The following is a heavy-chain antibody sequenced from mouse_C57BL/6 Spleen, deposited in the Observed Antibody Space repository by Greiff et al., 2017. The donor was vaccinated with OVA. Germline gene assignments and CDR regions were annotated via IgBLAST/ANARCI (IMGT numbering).Heavy chain of an antibody. CDR3: ASSNYYGSSYRAMDY. CDR1: GYTFTDYY. D-gene: IGHD1-1*01. J-gene: IGHJ4*01. Sequence: VQLQQSGPELVKPGASVKISCKASGYTFTDYYMNWVKQSHGKSLEWIGDINPNNGGTSYNQKFKGKATLTVDKSSSTAYMELRSLTSEDSAVYYCASSNYYGSSYRAMDYWGQGTSVTVSS. CDR2: INPNNGGT. V-gene: IGHV1-26*01.